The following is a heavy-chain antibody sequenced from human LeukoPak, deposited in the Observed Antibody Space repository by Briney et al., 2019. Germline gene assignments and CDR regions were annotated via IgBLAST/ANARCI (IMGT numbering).Heavy chain of an antibody. J-gene: IGHJ5*02. V-gene: IGHV4-30-4*01. D-gene: IGHD1-1*01. CDR2: IYYGGST. CDR3: VRHLGANTWMGNWFDP. Sequence: SETLSLTCTVSGDSSNSGDYYCNWIRQPPGKGLEYIGYIYYGGSTYYNPSLKSRAIMSLDTSKNQFSLKLNSVTAADTAIYYCVRHLGANTWMGNWFDPWGQGTLVTVSS. CDR1: GDSSNSGDYY.